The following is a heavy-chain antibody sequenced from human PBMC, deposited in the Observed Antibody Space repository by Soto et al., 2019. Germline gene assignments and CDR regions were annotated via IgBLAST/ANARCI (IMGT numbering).Heavy chain of an antibody. V-gene: IGHV3-72*01. CDR2: TRHKAKSYTT. CDR1: GFTLSDHY. J-gene: IGHJ4*02. D-gene: IGHD5-12*01. Sequence: EVQLVESGGGLVQPGGSLRLSCAASGFTLSDHYMDWVRQAPGKGLEWVGRTRHKAKSYTTEYAASVRGRFAISRDDSKKSLYLQMNXLXIEDTAVYYCVAYISGYVHWGQGTLVTVSS. CDR3: VAYISGYVH.